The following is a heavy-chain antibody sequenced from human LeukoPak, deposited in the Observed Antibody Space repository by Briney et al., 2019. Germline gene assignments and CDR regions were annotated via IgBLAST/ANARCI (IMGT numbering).Heavy chain of an antibody. CDR2: IRYDGSNK. J-gene: IGHJ3*02. CDR3: ATRGGYSNAFDI. V-gene: IGHV3-30*02. CDR1: GFTFSSYG. D-gene: IGHD4-11*01. Sequence: GGSLRLSCAASGFTFSSYGMHWVRQAPGKGLEWVAFIRYDGSNKSYADSVKGRSTISRDNSKNTLYLQMNSLRSEDTAVYYCATRGGYSNAFDIWGQGTMVTVSS.